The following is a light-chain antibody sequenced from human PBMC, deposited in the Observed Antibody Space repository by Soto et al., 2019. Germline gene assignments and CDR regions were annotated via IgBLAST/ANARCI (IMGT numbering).Light chain of an antibody. CDR3: HQYYSYPPVT. J-gene: IGKJ3*01. V-gene: IGKV1-8*01. Sequence: AIRMTQSPSSLSASTGDRVTITCRASQGISSYLAWYQQKPGKAPKLLIYAASTLKSGVPSRFSGSGSATDFTLPISCLQYEDVATYYCHQYYSYPPVTFGPGTKVDIK. CDR1: QGISSY. CDR2: AAS.